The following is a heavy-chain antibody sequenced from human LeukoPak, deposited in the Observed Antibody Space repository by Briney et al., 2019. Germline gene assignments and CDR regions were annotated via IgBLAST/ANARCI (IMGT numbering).Heavy chain of an antibody. J-gene: IGHJ4*02. D-gene: IGHD5-18*01. CDR1: GFTFSSYA. Sequence: GGSLRLSCAASGFTFSSYAMSWVRQAPGKGLEWVSAISGSGGSTYYADSVKGRFTISRDNSKNTLYLQMNSLRAEDTAVYYCARVRGYSYGPLDYWGQGTLVTVSS. CDR2: ISGSGGST. CDR3: ARVRGYSYGPLDY. V-gene: IGHV3-23*01.